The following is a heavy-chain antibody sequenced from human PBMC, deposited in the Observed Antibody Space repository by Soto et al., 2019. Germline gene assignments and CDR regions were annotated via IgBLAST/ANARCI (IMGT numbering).Heavy chain of an antibody. D-gene: IGHD1-26*01. CDR3: ARGGAMGVDY. CDR2: ISWNSGSI. CDR1: GFTFDDYA. V-gene: IGHV3-9*01. J-gene: IGHJ4*02. Sequence: PGGSLRLSCAASGFTFDDYAMHWVRQAPGKGLEWVSGISWNSGSIGYADSVKGRFTISRDNAKNSLYLQMNSLRAEDTALYYCARGGAMGVDYWGQGTLVTVSS.